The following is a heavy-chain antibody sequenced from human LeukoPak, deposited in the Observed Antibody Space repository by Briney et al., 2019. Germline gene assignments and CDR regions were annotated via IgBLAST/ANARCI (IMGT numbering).Heavy chain of an antibody. CDR3: ARMRSIPAAGRAGNFDY. D-gene: IGHD6-13*01. V-gene: IGHV3-66*01. J-gene: IGHJ4*02. Sequence: PGGSLRLSCSVSGFTISSHYMAWVRQVPGKGPEWVSLIHSGGSTYYADSVKGRFTISRDNSKNTLYLQMNSLRAEDTAVYYCARMRSIPAAGRAGNFDYWGQGTLVTVSS. CDR2: IHSGGST. CDR1: GFTISSHY.